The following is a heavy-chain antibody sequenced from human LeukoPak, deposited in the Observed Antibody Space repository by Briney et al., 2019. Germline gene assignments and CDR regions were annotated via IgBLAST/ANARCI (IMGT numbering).Heavy chain of an antibody. J-gene: IGHJ5*02. Sequence: ASVKVSCKASGYTFTSYGISWVRQAPGQGLEWMGWISAYNGNTNYAQKLQGRVTMTTDTSTSTAYMELRSLRSDDTAVYYCARDYCSSTSCYGFRFDPWGQGTLVTVSS. CDR1: GYTFTSYG. V-gene: IGHV1-18*01. CDR3: ARDYCSSTSCYGFRFDP. D-gene: IGHD2-2*01. CDR2: ISAYNGNT.